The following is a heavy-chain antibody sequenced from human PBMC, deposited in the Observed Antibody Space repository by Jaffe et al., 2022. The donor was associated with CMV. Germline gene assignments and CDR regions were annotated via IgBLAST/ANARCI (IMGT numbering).Heavy chain of an antibody. V-gene: IGHV3-33*01. Sequence: QVQLVESGGGVVQPGRSLRLSCAASGFTFSSYGMHWVRQAPGKGLEWVAVIWYDGSNKYYADSVKGRFTISRDNSKNTLYLQMNSLRAEDTAVYYCARDLGQLIHYYGMDVWGQGTTVTVSS. J-gene: IGHJ6*02. D-gene: IGHD1-1*01. CDR2: IWYDGSNK. CDR1: GFTFSSYG. CDR3: ARDLGQLIHYYGMDV.